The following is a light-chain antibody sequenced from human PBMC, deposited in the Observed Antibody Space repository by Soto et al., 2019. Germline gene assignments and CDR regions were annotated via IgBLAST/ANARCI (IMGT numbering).Light chain of an antibody. CDR2: GAS. Sequence: EIVLTQSPGTLSLSPGERATLSCRASQSVYKNFLAWSQQKPGQAPRLLINGASNRATGIPDRFSGSGSGTECSLPIDRLEPADFAVYFCQQDGSSPPTFGGGTKVAIK. CDR3: QQDGSSPPT. V-gene: IGKV3-20*01. J-gene: IGKJ4*01. CDR1: QSVYKNF.